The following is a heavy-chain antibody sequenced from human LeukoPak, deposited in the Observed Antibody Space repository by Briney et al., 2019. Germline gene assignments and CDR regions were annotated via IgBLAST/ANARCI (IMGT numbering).Heavy chain of an antibody. J-gene: IGHJ4*02. V-gene: IGHV3-23*01. CDR3: AKPRTTGLGWAQFDY. CDR2: FDGNGPNT. Sequence: GGSLRLSCAASGFSFSSFAMTWVRQAPGKGLEWVSGFDGNGPNTYYADSVKGRWTISRDNSRNTLYLEMNSLRPEDTAIYYCAKPRTTGLGWAQFDYWGQGSLVTVSS. CDR1: GFSFSSFA. D-gene: IGHD2-8*02.